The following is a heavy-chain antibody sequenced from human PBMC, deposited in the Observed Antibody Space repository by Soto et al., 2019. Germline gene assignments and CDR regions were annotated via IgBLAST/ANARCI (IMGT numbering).Heavy chain of an antibody. CDR2: IIDSGGST. CDR1: GFTSSSCP. Sequence: LKLSCGASGFTSSSCPMGWVRQAPGKGLEWVSDIIDSGGSTYYADSVKGRFTISRDNSKSTLYLQMNSLRAEDTALYYCAKGRSYYYYYGVDVWGQGTTVTVSS. V-gene: IGHV3-23*01. J-gene: IGHJ6*02. CDR3: AKGRSYYYYYGVDV.